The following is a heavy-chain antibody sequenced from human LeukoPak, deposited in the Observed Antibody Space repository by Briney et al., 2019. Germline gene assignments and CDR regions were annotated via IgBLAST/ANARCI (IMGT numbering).Heavy chain of an antibody. CDR3: AREIASGYYGMDV. V-gene: IGHV1-69*04. D-gene: IGHD2-21*01. CDR1: GGTFSSYA. Sequence: GASVKVSCKASGGTFSSYAISWVRRAPGQGLEWMGRIIPILGIANYAQKFQGRVTITADKSTSTAYMELSSLRSEDTAVYYCAREIASGYYGMDVWGQGTTVTVSS. CDR2: IIPILGIA. J-gene: IGHJ6*02.